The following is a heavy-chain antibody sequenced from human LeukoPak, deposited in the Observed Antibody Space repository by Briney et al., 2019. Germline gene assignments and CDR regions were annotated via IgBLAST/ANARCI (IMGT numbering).Heavy chain of an antibody. V-gene: IGHV1-2*02. CDR1: GYTFTSYG. D-gene: IGHD3-22*01. J-gene: IGHJ2*01. CDR3: AVIGYDSSGYYYRDWYFDL. CDR2: INPNSGGT. Sequence: ASVKVSCKASGYTFTSYGISWVRQAPGQGLEWMGWINPNSGGTNYAQKFQGRVTMTRDTSISTAYMELSRLRSDDTAVHYCAVIGYDSSGYYYRDWYFDLWGRGTLVTVSS.